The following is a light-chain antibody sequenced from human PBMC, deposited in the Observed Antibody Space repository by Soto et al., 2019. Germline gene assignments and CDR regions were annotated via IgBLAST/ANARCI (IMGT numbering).Light chain of an antibody. V-gene: IGLV2-8*01. CDR2: EVS. CDR3: SSYAGSNLV. Sequence: QSALTQPPSAPGSLGQSVTISCTGTSSDFVGYNYVSWYQQHPGKAPKVMIYEVSKRPSGVPDRFSGSKSGNTASLTVSGLQAEDEADYYCSSYAGSNLVFGGGTKLTVL. J-gene: IGLJ2*01. CDR1: SSDFVGYNY.